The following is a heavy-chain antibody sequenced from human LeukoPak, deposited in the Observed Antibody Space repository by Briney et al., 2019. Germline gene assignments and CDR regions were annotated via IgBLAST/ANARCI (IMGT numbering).Heavy chain of an antibody. V-gene: IGHV3-7*01. CDR2: IKQDGSEK. Sequence: GGSLRLSCAASGFTFSIYWMSWVRQAPGKGLEWVANIKQDGSEKYYVDSVKGRFTISRDNAKNSLYLEMNSLRPEDTAVYYCARDGALGFDFWGQGALVTVSS. D-gene: IGHD1-26*01. CDR3: ARDGALGFDF. CDR1: GFTFSIYW. J-gene: IGHJ4*02.